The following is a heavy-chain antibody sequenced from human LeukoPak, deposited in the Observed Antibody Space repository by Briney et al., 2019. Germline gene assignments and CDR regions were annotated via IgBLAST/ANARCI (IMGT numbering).Heavy chain of an antibody. CDR2: INPSGAST. CDR3: ARDHDSYGFCVY. CDR1: GYTFTSSY. V-gene: IGHV1-46*01. Sequence: ASVKVSCKASGYTFTSSYMHWVRQAPGQGPEWMGIINPSGASTSYAQKFQGRVTMTRDTSTSTVYMELSSLRSEDTAVYYCARDHDSYGFCVYWGQGTLVTVSS. D-gene: IGHD5-18*01. J-gene: IGHJ4*02.